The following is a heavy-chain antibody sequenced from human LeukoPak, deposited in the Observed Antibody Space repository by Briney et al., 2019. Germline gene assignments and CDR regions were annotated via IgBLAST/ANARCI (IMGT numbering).Heavy chain of an antibody. D-gene: IGHD6-19*01. CDR2: ISSDGRYK. CDR3: AKGDSSFVADY. CDR1: GFTFSNYA. Sequence: GGSLRLSCAASGFTFSNYAVHWVRQAPGKGLEWVTIISSDGRYKFYADSVKGRFTISRDNSKNTLYLQMNSLRAEDTGVYYCAKGDSSFVADYWGQGTLVTVSS. J-gene: IGHJ4*02. V-gene: IGHV3-30*04.